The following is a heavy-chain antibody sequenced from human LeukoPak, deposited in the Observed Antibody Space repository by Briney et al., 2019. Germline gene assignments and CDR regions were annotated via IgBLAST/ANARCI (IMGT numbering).Heavy chain of an antibody. Sequence: GGSLRLSCAASGFTFSSYGMHWVRQAPGKGLEWVAFIRYDGSNKYYADSVKGRFTISRDNSKNTLYLQMNSLRAEDTAVYYCAKGDGGTMIVVVITPLDYWGQGTLVTVSS. CDR1: GFTFSSYG. J-gene: IGHJ4*02. CDR2: IRYDGSNK. CDR3: AKGDGGTMIVVVITPLDY. D-gene: IGHD3-22*01. V-gene: IGHV3-30*02.